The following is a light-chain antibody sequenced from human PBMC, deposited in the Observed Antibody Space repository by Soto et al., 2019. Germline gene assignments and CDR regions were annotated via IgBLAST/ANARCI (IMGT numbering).Light chain of an antibody. J-gene: IGKJ4*01. V-gene: IGKV1-27*01. CDR2: AAS. CDR1: QDISNY. Sequence: DIQMTQSPSSLSASVGDRVTITCRASQDISNYLAWYQQKPGKVPKLLIYAASTLQSGVPSRFSGSGSGTDFPLTISSLQPEDVATYYCQKYNSAPLTFCGGTKVDIK. CDR3: QKYNSAPLT.